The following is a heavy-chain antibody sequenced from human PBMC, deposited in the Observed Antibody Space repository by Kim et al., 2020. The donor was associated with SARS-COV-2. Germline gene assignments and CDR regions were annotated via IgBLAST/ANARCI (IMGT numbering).Heavy chain of an antibody. D-gene: IGHD3-10*01. CDR2: ISYDGSNT. CDR1: GFTFSSYG. V-gene: IGHV3-30*18. CDR3: AKESGSGSYYAWTYYYYGMDV. Sequence: GGSLRLSFAASGFTFSSYGMHWVRQAPGKGLEWVAVISYDGSNTYYADSVKGRFTISRDNSKNTLYLQMNSLRAEDTAVYYCAKESGSGSYYAWTYYYYGMDVWGQGTTVTVSS. J-gene: IGHJ6*02.